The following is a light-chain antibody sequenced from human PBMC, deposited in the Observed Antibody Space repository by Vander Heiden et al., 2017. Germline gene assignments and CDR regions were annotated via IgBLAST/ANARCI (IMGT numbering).Light chain of an antibody. CDR3: QQYCSIPLS. J-gene: IGKJ4*01. CDR1: QSVLYSPNNKNY. Sequence: DILITQSPESLAGSLGERATINCKSSQSVLYSPNNKNYLAWYQQKPGQPPKLLIYWASTRESGVPDRFSGSGSGTDFTLTISSLQAEDVAVYYCQQYCSIPLSFGGGTKVEIK. V-gene: IGKV4-1*01. CDR2: WAS.